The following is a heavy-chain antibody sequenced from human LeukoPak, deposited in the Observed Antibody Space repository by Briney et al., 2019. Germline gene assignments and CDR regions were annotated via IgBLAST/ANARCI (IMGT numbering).Heavy chain of an antibody. J-gene: IGHJ4*02. V-gene: IGHV3-74*03. CDR2: INSDGSSI. CDR1: GFTFSSYW. Sequence: GGSLRLSCAASGFTFSSYWMHWVRQVPGKGLMWVSRINSDGSSITYADSVKGRFTISRDNAKNTLYLQMNSLRVEDMAVYYCVREGRVSGYDSDCWGQGTLVTVSS. CDR3: VREGRVSGYDSDC. D-gene: IGHD5-12*01.